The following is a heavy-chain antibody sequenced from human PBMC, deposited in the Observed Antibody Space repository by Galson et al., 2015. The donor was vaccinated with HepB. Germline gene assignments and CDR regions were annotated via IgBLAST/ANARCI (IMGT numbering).Heavy chain of an antibody. V-gene: IGHV3-7*03. J-gene: IGHJ4*02. CDR1: GFTFSAYW. CDR3: AREVMIRTLVHKTLDY. CDR2: VNLDGSEM. Sequence: SLRLSCAASGFTFSAYWMSWVRQVPGKGLEWVADVNLDGSEMYYADSVKGRFTIPRDNAERSVSLHMYSLRAEDTAVYYCAREVMIRTLVHKTLDYWGQGTLVTVSS. D-gene: IGHD3-16*01.